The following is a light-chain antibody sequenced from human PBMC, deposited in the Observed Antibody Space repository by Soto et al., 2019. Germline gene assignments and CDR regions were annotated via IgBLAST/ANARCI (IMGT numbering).Light chain of an antibody. CDR1: SSDVGDYNY. V-gene: IGLV2-14*01. Sequence: QSVLTQPASVSGSPGQSITISCTGTSSDVGDYNYVSWYQQHPGKAPKLLIYDVSIRPSGVSNRFSGSKSGNTASLTISGLQAEDEADYYCSSYTSSSALEVFGLRTKVTVL. J-gene: IGLJ1*01. CDR3: SSYTSSSALEV. CDR2: DVS.